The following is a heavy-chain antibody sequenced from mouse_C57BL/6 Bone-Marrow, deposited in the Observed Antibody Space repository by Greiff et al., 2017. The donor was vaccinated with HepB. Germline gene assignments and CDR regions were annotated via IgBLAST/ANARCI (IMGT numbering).Heavy chain of an antibody. D-gene: IGHD1-1*01. CDR2: ITHSGET. J-gene: IGHJ1*03. V-gene: IGHV12-3*01. CDR1: GFPITSGYY. Sequence: VKLQESGPGLVKPSQSLFLTCSITGFPITSGYYWIWIRQLPGKPLEWLGYITHSGETFYNPSLQSPISITRETSKNQFFLQLNSVTTEDKAMYYCAGAATGYFDVWGTGTTVTVSS. CDR3: AGAATGYFDV.